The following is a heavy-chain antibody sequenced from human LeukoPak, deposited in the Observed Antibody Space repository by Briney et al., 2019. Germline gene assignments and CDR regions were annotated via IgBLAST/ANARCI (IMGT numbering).Heavy chain of an antibody. CDR3: AKDPTGTTFDAFDI. V-gene: IGHV3-9*01. D-gene: IGHD1-1*01. CDR2: VSWNSGSI. J-gene: IGHJ3*02. CDR1: GFTFDDYA. Sequence: PGRSLRLSCAASGFTFDDYAMHWVRQAPGKGLEWVSGVSWNSGSIGYADSVKGRFTISRDNAKNSLYLQMNSLRAEDTALYYCAKDPTGTTFDAFDIWGQGTMVTVSS.